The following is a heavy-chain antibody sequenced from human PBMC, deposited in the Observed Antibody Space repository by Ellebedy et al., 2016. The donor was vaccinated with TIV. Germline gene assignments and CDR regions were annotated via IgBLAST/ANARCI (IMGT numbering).Heavy chain of an antibody. D-gene: IGHD3-22*01. CDR2: IYYSGST. CDR1: GGSISSSSYY. Sequence: SETLSLXCTVSGGSISSSSYYWGWIRQPPGKGLEWIGSIYYSGSTYYNPSLKSRVTISVDTSKNQFSLKLSSVTAADTAVYYCVSGPYYYDSSGYRNDAFDIWGQGTMVTVSS. CDR3: VSGPYYYDSSGYRNDAFDI. J-gene: IGHJ3*02. V-gene: IGHV4-39*07.